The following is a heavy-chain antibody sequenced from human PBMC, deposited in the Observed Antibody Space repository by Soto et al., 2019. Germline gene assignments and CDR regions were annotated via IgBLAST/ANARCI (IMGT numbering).Heavy chain of an antibody. CDR2: ISYDGSNK. CDR3: AKFDYGDSGWIDY. V-gene: IGHV3-30*18. D-gene: IGHD4-17*01. Sequence: GGSLRLSCAASGFTFSSYGMHWVRQAPGKGLEWVAVISYDGSNKYYADSVKGRFTISRDNSKNTLYPQMNSLRAEDTAVYYCAKFDYGDSGWIDYWGPGTLLTVSS. CDR1: GFTFSSYG. J-gene: IGHJ4*02.